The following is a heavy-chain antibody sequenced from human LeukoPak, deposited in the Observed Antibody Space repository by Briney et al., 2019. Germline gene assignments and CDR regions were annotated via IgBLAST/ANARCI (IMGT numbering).Heavy chain of an antibody. J-gene: IGHJ4*02. CDR2: IYYSGST. Sequence: SETLSLTCTVSGGSISSSSYYWGWIRQPPGKGLEWIGSIYYSGSTYYNPSLKSRVTISVDTSKNQFSLKLSSVTAADTAVYYCARGVAGTVGGYYFDYWGQGTLVTVSS. D-gene: IGHD6-19*01. V-gene: IGHV4-39*07. CDR1: GGSISSSSYY. CDR3: ARGVAGTVGGYYFDY.